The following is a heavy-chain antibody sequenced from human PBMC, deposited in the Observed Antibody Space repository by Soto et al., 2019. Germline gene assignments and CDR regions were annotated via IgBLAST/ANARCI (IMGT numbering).Heavy chain of an antibody. CDR3: ARAPNVDTAMVTTHYYYYGMDV. CDR1: GFTFSSYA. CDR2: ISYDGSNK. V-gene: IGHV3-30-3*01. D-gene: IGHD5-18*01. J-gene: IGHJ6*02. Sequence: GGSLRLSCAASGFTFSSYAMHWVRQAPGKGLEWVAVISYDGSNKYYADSVKGRFTISRDNSKNTLYLQMNSLRAEDTAVYYCARAPNVDTAMVTTHYYYYGMDVWGQGTTVTVSS.